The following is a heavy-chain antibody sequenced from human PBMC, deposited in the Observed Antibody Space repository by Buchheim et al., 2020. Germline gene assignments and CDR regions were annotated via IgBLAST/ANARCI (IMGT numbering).Heavy chain of an antibody. CDR2: ISSDGSKN. J-gene: IGHJ4*02. CDR3: AKDFSYVYFFDF. D-gene: IGHD3-10*02. V-gene: IGHV3-30*18. CDR1: GFIFSNYG. Sequence: QVQLVESGGGVVQPGRSLRLSCAVSGFIFSNYGMHWVRQAPGKGLEWVAVISSDGSKNYYADSVKGRFTTYRANSKNTLYLQMNSLRSEDTAVYYCAKDFSYVYFFDFWGQGTL.